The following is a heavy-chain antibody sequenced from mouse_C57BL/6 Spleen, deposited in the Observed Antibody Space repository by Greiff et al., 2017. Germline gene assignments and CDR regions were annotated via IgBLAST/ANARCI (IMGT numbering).Heavy chain of an antibody. Sequence: QVQLQQPGAELVKPGASVKMSCKASGYTFTSYWITWVKQRPGQGLAWIGDIYPGSGSTNYNEKFKSKATLTVDTSSSTAYMQLSSLTSEDSAVYYCARRRNSNYVGSAMDYWGQGTSVTVSS. V-gene: IGHV1-55*01. CDR2: IYPGSGST. J-gene: IGHJ4*01. CDR1: GYTFTSYW. D-gene: IGHD2-5*01. CDR3: ARRRNSNYVGSAMDY.